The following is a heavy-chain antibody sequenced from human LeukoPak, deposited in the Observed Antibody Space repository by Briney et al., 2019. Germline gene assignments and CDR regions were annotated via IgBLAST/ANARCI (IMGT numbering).Heavy chain of an antibody. V-gene: IGHV3-21*01. CDR1: GFTFSSYS. CDR3: ASHLPYSSGWSSFDY. CDR2: ISSSSSYI. J-gene: IGHJ4*02. Sequence: KPGGSLRLSCAASGFTFSSYSMNWVRQAPGMGLEWVSSISSSSSYIYYADSVKGRFTISRDNAKNSLYLQMNSLRAEDTAVYYCASHLPYSSGWSSFDYWGQGTLVTVSS. D-gene: IGHD6-19*01.